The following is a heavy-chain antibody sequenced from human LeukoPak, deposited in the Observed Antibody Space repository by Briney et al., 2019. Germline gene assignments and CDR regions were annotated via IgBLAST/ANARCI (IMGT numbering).Heavy chain of an antibody. CDR2: IYYSGSI. Sequence: SETLSLTCAVYGGSFSGYYWSWIRQPPGKGLEWIGYIYYSGSINYNPSLKSRVTISVDTSKNQFSLKLSSVTAADTAVYYCASFHDSGSYFNYWGQGTLVTVSS. J-gene: IGHJ4*02. CDR3: ASFHDSGSYFNY. D-gene: IGHD1-26*01. CDR1: GGSFSGYY. V-gene: IGHV4-59*01.